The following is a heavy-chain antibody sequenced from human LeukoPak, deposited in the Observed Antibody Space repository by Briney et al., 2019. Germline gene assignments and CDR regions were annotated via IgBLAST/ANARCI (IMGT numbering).Heavy chain of an antibody. CDR1: GFTVSSNY. CDR2: IYSGGST. D-gene: IGHD3-10*01. CDR3: AKESRGYDSGSYFFDY. V-gene: IGHV3-53*01. Sequence: GGSLRLPCAASGFTVSSNYMSWVRQAPGKGLEWVSVIYSGGSTYYADSVKGRFTISRDNSKNTLYLQMNSLRAEDTAVYYCAKESRGYDSGSYFFDYWGQGALVTVSS. J-gene: IGHJ4*02.